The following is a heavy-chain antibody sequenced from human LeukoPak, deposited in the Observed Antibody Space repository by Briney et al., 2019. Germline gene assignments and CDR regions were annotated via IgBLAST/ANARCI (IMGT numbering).Heavy chain of an antibody. CDR3: AGGYCSSTSCLHEAFDI. V-gene: IGHV3-23*01. Sequence: GGSLRLSCAASGFTFSDYWMSWVRQAPGKGLEWVSAISGSGGSTYYADSVKGRFTISRDNSKNTLYLQMNSLRAEDTAVYYCAGGYCSSTSCLHEAFDIWGQGTMVTVSS. D-gene: IGHD2-2*03. CDR1: GFTFSDYW. CDR2: ISGSGGST. J-gene: IGHJ3*02.